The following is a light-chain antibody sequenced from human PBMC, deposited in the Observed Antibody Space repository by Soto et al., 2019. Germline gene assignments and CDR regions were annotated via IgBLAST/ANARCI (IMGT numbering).Light chain of an antibody. CDR3: TSYAGTYSFFYV. J-gene: IGLJ1*01. CDR2: EVS. V-gene: IGLV2-8*01. CDR1: SSDVGAYNY. Sequence: QSVLTQPPSASGSPGQSVTISCTGTSSDVGAYNYVSWYQQLPGKAPKLIIYEVSKRPSGVPDRFSGSKSGNTASLTVSGLQAEDEADYYCTSYAGTYSFFYVFGTGTKGHRP.